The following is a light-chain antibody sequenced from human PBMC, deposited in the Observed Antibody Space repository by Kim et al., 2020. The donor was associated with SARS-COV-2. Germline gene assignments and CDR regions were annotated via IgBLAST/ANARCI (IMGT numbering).Light chain of an antibody. CDR3: QSYNRNLTVFVV. J-gene: IGLJ2*01. CDR1: SSNIGAGYD. CDR2: GNM. Sequence: QSVLTQSPSLSGAPGQRVTISCTGSSSNIGAGYDVHWYQQLPGTAPKLLIYGNMNRPSGVPDRFSGSKSDTSASLAITGLQAEDEADYYCQSYNRNLTVFVVFGGGTQLTVL. V-gene: IGLV1-40*01.